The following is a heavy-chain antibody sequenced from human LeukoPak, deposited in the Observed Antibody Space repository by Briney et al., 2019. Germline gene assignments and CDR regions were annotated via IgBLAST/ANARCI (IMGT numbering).Heavy chain of an antibody. CDR2: ISGSGGST. J-gene: IGHJ4*02. CDR3: ARDGSPRAGSSSDYPDY. CDR1: GFTFSSYA. Sequence: GGSLRLSCAASGFTFSSYAMSWVRQAPGKGLEWVSAISGSGGSTYYADSVKGRFTISRDNSKNTLYLQMNSLRAEDTAVYYCARDGSPRAGSSSDYPDYWGQGTLVTVSS. D-gene: IGHD4-17*01. V-gene: IGHV3-23*01.